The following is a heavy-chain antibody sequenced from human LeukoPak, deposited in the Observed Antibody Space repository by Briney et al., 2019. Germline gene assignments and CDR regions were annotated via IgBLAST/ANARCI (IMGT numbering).Heavy chain of an antibody. CDR2: INQSGST. V-gene: IGHV4-34*01. Sequence: PSETLSLTCVVYGGSFSGYYWSWIRQPPGKGLEWIGEINQSGSTNYNPSLKSRVTISVDTSKNQFSLRVSSVTAADTAAYYCARLYGSGSYYRHWGQGTLVTVSS. J-gene: IGHJ4*02. CDR3: ARLYGSGSYYRH. D-gene: IGHD3-10*01. CDR1: GGSFSGYY.